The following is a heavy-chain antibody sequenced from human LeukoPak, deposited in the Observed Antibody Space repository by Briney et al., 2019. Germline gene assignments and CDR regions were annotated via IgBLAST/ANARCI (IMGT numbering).Heavy chain of an antibody. CDR2: IYYSGTT. Sequence: PSETLSLTCTVSGGSISSGGNFWSWIRQRPGKGLEWIGCIYYSGTTYSNPSLKSRVAISADTSKNEFSLKLNSLTAADTAVYYCARGGSGSYYSVYYAVDVWGQGTTVTVS. J-gene: IGHJ6*02. CDR3: ARGGSGSYYSVYYAVDV. V-gene: IGHV4-31*03. CDR1: GGSISSGGNF. D-gene: IGHD1-26*01.